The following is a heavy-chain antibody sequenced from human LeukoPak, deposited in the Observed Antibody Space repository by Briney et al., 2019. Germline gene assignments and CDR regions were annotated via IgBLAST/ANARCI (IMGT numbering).Heavy chain of an antibody. CDR1: GYTFTTYS. J-gene: IGHJ6*02. CDR3: VRHNHMDV. CDR2: IHLSVGSV. Sequence: ASVKVSCKASGYTFTTYSMHWVRQAPGQGLEWMAIIHLSVGSVDYTQKFQGRVTVTRDTSTSTVYMEVNSLRSEDTAVYYCVRHNHMDVWGQGTMAIVSS. V-gene: IGHV1-46*01.